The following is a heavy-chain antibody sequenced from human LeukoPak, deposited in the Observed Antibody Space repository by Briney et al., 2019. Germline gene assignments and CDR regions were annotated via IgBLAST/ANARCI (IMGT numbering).Heavy chain of an antibody. CDR1: GFTFSIYD. Sequence: PGGSLRLSCAASGFTFSIYDMSWVRQAPGKGLEWVSAISSSGGSTYYADSVKGRFTISRDNSKNSLYLQMNSLRAEDTAVYYCAKDQKRYGGNGSPYVNYWGEGTLVTVSS. V-gene: IGHV3-23*01. J-gene: IGHJ4*02. CDR3: AKDQKRYGGNGSPYVNY. CDR2: ISSSGGST. D-gene: IGHD4-23*01.